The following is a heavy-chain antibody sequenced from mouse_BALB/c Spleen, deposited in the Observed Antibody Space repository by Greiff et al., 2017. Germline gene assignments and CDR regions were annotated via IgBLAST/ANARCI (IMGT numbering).Heavy chain of an antibody. Sequence: QVQLKESGAELVRPGASVTLSCKASGYTFTDYEMHWVKQTPVHGLEWIGAIDPETGGTAYNQKFKGKATLTADKSSSTAYMELRSLTSEDSAVYYCTRRRAGGPFADWGQGTLVTVSA. V-gene: IGHV1-15*01. CDR1: GYTFTDYE. D-gene: IGHD3-3*01. J-gene: IGHJ3*01. CDR3: TRRRAGGPFAD. CDR2: IDPETGGT.